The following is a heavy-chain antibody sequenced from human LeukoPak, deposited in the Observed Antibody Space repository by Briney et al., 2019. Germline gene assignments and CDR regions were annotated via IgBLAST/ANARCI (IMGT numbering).Heavy chain of an antibody. D-gene: IGHD6-6*01. J-gene: IGHJ4*01. CDR3: AIGQSTIATRSFDS. V-gene: IGHV3-23*01. CDR2: ISTNGAAT. Sequence: GGSLRLSCAASGFTFSSYGMNWVRPAPGKGLEWVSTISTNGAATYYTDSVKGRFTISRDNSKNTLFLQMNSLRAEDTAIYYCAIGQSTIATRSFDSWGHGTLVTVSS. CDR1: GFTFSSYG.